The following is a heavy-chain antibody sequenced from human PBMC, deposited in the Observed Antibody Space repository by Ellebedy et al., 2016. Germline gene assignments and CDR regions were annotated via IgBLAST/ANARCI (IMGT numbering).Heavy chain of an antibody. CDR3: ARALGWFGESMGGFDP. V-gene: IGHV4-30-4*01. J-gene: IGHJ5*02. Sequence: LRLSCTVSGGSISSGDYYWSWIRQPPGKGLEWIGYIYYSGSTYYNPSLKSRVTISVDTSKNQFSLKLSSVTAADTAVYYCARALGWFGESMGGFDPWGQGTLVTVSS. D-gene: IGHD3-10*01. CDR1: GGSISSGDYY. CDR2: IYYSGST.